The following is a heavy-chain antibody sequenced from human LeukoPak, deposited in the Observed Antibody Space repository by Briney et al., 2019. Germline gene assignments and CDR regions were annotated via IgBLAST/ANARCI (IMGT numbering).Heavy chain of an antibody. CDR1: GYSFTSYW. D-gene: IGHD5-18*01. V-gene: IGHV5-51*01. CDR3: ARPHKADTAMVMANYYYYGMDV. CDR2: IYPGDSDT. Sequence: GESLKISCKGSGYSFTSYWIGWVRQMPGKGLEWMGIIYPGDSDTRYSPSFQGQVTISADKSISTAYLQWSSLKASDTAMYYCARPHKADTAMVMANYYYYGMDVWGQGTTVTVSS. J-gene: IGHJ6*02.